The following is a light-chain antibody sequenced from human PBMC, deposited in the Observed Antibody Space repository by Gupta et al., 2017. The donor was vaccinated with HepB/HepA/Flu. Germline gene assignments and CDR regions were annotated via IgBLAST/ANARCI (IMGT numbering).Light chain of an antibody. CDR1: QSISSY. CDR2: AAS. V-gene: IGKV1-39*01. CDR3: QQSYSTPPT. J-gene: IGKJ4*01. Sequence: DIQMTQSPSSLSASVGDRVTITCRASQSISSYLNWYQQKPGKVPKLLICAASNLQSGVPSRFSGSGSGTDFTLTISSLQPEDFATYYCQQSYSTPPTFGGGTKVEIK.